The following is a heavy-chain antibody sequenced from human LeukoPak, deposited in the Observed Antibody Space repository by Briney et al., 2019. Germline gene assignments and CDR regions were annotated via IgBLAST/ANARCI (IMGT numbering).Heavy chain of an antibody. J-gene: IGHJ6*02. Sequence: GGSLRLSCAASGFTFSSYWMSWVRQAPGKGLEWVANIKQDGSEKYYVDSVKGRFTISRDNAKNSLYLQMNSLRAEDTAVYYCAREEDMITFGGVRPYGMDVWGQGTTVTVSS. D-gene: IGHD3-16*01. V-gene: IGHV3-7*01. CDR2: IKQDGSEK. CDR3: AREEDMITFGGVRPYGMDV. CDR1: GFTFSSYW.